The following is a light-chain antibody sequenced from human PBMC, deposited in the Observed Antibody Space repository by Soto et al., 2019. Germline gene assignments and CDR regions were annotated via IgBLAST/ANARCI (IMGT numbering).Light chain of an antibody. J-gene: IGLJ1*01. Sequence: QSVLTQPPSASGSPGQSVAISCTGTSSDVGGYNYVSWYQQHPGKAPKLMIYEVNQRPSGVPDRFSGPKSGNTASLTVSGLQAEDEADYYCSSYAGSSNVFGTGTKVTVL. V-gene: IGLV2-8*01. CDR3: SSYAGSSNV. CDR1: SSDVGGYNY. CDR2: EVN.